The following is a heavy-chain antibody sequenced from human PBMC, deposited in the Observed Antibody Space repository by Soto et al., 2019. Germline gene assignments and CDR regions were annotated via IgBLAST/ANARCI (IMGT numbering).Heavy chain of an antibody. CDR1: GFTFSDYY. Sequence: PGGSLRLSCAASGFTFSDYYMSWIRQAPGKGLEWVSYISGSGSPIYYADSVKGRFTISRDNAKNSVFLQMNSLRAEDTAVYYCARVFGDYLIDAFDIWGQGTMVTVSS. V-gene: IGHV3-11*04. J-gene: IGHJ3*02. CDR2: ISGSGSPI. D-gene: IGHD4-17*01. CDR3: ARVFGDYLIDAFDI.